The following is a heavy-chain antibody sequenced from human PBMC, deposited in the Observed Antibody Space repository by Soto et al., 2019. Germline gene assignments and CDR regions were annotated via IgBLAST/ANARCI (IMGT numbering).Heavy chain of an antibody. Sequence: SVKVSCKASGGTFSSYAISWVRQAPGQGLEWMGGIIPIFGTANYEQKFQGRVTITADESTSTAYMELSSLRSEDTAVYYCASARATITGYYYYGMDVWGQVTTVTISS. D-gene: IGHD5-12*01. CDR3: ASARATITGYYYYGMDV. V-gene: IGHV1-69*13. J-gene: IGHJ6*02. CDR2: IIPIFGTA. CDR1: GGTFSSYA.